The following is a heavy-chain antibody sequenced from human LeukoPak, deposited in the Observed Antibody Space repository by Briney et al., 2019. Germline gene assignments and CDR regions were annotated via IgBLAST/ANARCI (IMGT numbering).Heavy chain of an antibody. V-gene: IGHV1-46*01. Sequence: ASVKVSCKASGYTFTSYYMHWVRQAPGQGLEWMGIINPSGGSTSYAQKFQGRVTITRNTSISTAYMELSSLRSEDTAVYYCAREGYCSSTSCYGGGMDAFDIWGQGTMVTVSS. CDR1: GYTFTSYY. CDR3: AREGYCSSTSCYGGGMDAFDI. CDR2: INPSGGST. J-gene: IGHJ3*02. D-gene: IGHD2-2*01.